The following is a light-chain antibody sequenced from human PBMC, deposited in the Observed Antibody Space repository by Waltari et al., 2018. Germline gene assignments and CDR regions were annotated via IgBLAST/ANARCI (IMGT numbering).Light chain of an antibody. CDR3: SSYTSSSNYV. Sequence: QSALTQPASVSGSPGQSITISCTGTSSDVGGYNYVSWYQQHPGKAPKLMIYDVSNRPSGVSNRFSGSKSGNKASLTISGLQAEDEADYYCSSYTSSSNYVFGTGTKVTVL. V-gene: IGLV2-14*01. CDR1: SSDVGGYNY. J-gene: IGLJ1*01. CDR2: DVS.